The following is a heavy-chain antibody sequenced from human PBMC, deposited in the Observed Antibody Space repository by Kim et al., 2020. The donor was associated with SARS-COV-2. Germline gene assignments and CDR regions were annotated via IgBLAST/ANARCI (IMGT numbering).Heavy chain of an antibody. CDR2: INTGSGNT. V-gene: IGHV1-3*04. CDR3: AKKPDANYFDS. CDR1: GYTFTTYT. Sequence: ASVKVSCKASGYTFTTYTIHWVRQAPGQRLEWMGVINTGSGNTKYSQNFQDRVTITRDTSATTAYMELSGLRSEDTSVYYCAKKPDANYFDSWGQGTLVTVSS. J-gene: IGHJ4*02.